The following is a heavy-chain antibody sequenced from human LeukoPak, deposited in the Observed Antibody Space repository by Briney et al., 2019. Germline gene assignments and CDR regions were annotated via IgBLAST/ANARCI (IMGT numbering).Heavy chain of an antibody. CDR2: IYSGGNT. J-gene: IGHJ5*01. D-gene: IGHD2-2*01. CDR3: ASSREATSNWFVY. Sequence: GGSLRLSCAASGFTFSSSYMTWVRQAPGKGLEWVSIIYSGGNTYYADSVQGRFTISRDNSKTTLYLQMNSLRAEDTAVYHCASSREATSNWFVYWGQGTLVTVSS. CDR1: GFTFSSSY. V-gene: IGHV3-66*01.